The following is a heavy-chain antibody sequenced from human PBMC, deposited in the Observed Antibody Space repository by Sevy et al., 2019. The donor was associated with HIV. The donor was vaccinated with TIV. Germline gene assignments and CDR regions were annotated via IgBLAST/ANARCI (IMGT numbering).Heavy chain of an antibody. J-gene: IGHJ3*02. V-gene: IGHV3-7*01. D-gene: IGHD1-26*01. CDR1: GFTFSSYW. Sequence: GGSLRLSCAASGFTFSSYWMSWVRQAPGKGLEWVANIKQDGSEKYYVDTVKGRFTISRDNAKNSLYLQMNSLRAEDTGVYYCARERGISFIVGATTGAFDIWGQGTMVTVSS. CDR3: ARERGISFIVGATTGAFDI. CDR2: IKQDGSEK.